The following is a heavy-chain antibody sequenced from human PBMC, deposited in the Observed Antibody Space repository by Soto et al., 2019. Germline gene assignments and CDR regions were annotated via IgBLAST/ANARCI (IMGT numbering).Heavy chain of an antibody. V-gene: IGHV1-69*04. CDR3: ARDLNSGYDLGAFDI. CDR1: GDTFSRYT. CDR2: IIPILGIA. D-gene: IGHD5-12*01. Sequence: SVKVSCKAAGDTFSRYTISWVRHAPGQGLEWMGRIIPILGIANYAQKYQGRVTITADKSTSTAYMELSSLRSEDTAVYYCARDLNSGYDLGAFDIWGQGTMVTVSS. J-gene: IGHJ3*02.